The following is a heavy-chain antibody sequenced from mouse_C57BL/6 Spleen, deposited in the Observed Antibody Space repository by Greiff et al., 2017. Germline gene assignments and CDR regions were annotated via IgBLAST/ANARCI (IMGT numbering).Heavy chain of an antibody. V-gene: IGHV1-15*01. CDR2: IDPETGGT. CDR3: TYSRPHYYGSSPLGC. Sequence: QVQLQQSGAELVRPGASVTLSCKASGYTFTDYEMHWVKQTPVHGLEWIGAIDPETGGTAYNQKFKGKAILTADKSSSTAYMELRSLTSEDSAVYYCTYSRPHYYGSSPLGCWGQGPTLTVSS. D-gene: IGHD1-1*01. J-gene: IGHJ2*01. CDR1: GYTFTDYE.